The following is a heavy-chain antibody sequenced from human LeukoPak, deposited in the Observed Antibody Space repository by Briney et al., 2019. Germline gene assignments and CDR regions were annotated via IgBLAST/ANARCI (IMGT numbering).Heavy chain of an antibody. Sequence: GGSLRLSCAASGFTFSNAWMSWVRQAPGKGLEYVSAISSNGGSTYYANSVKGRFTICRDNSKNTLYLQMGSLRAEDMAVYYCARERESGVGYDFWSGYCDYWGQGTLVTVSS. CDR1: GFTFSNAW. V-gene: IGHV3-64*01. CDR3: ARERESGVGYDFWSGYCDY. CDR2: ISSNGGST. J-gene: IGHJ4*02. D-gene: IGHD3-3*01.